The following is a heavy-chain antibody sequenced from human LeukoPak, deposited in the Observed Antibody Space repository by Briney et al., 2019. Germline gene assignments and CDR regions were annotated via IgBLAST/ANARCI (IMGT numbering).Heavy chain of an antibody. V-gene: IGHV5-51*01. D-gene: IGHD2-2*01. Sequence: GEALQISCKGSGCGFTSYWIGWGRRMPGKGGEWRGIIYPGDCDTRYSPSFQGQVTISAEKSINTAYLKWSSLKASDTAMYYCARRKYCSSTSCFSDAFDIWGQGTMVTVSS. CDR2: IYPGDCDT. J-gene: IGHJ3*02. CDR3: ARRKYCSSTSCFSDAFDI. CDR1: GCGFTSYW.